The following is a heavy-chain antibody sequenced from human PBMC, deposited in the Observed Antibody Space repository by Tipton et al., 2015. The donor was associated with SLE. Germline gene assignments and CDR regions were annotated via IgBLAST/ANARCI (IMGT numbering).Heavy chain of an antibody. CDR2: ISYDGSNK. V-gene: IGHV3-30*14. Sequence: SLRLSCAASGFTFSSYAMHWVRQAPGKGLEWVAVISYDGSNKYYPDSVKGRFTISRDNSKNTLYLQMSNLRAEDTGVYYCVKDYGIGTYFAYWGQGTVVTVSS. J-gene: IGHJ4*02. CDR1: GFTFSSYA. CDR3: VKDYGIGTYFAY. D-gene: IGHD1-26*01.